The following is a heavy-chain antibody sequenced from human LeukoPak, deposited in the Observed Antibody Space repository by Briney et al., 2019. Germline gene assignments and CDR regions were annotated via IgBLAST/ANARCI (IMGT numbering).Heavy chain of an antibody. V-gene: IGHV4-38-2*01. D-gene: IGHD1-26*01. Sequence: KPSETLSLTCAVSDYSISSGYYWDWIRQPPGKGLEWIGTMYHSGSTYYNPSLKSRVTISVDTSKNQFSLRLSSVTAADTAVYYCARNWRDGSNNYLDYWGQGTLVTVSS. CDR2: MYHSGST. J-gene: IGHJ4*02. CDR3: ARNWRDGSNNYLDY. CDR1: DYSISSGYY.